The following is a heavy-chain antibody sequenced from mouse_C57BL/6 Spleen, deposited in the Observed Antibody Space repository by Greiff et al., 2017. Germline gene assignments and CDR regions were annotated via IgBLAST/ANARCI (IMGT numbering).Heavy chain of an antibody. CDR1: GYTFTSYW. CDR3: ARQYFDV. CDR2: IDPSDSYT. J-gene: IGHJ1*03. Sequence: QVHVKQPGAELVKPGASVKLSCKASGYTFTSYWMQWVKQRPGQGLEWIGEIDPSDSYTNYNQKFKGKATLTVDTSSSTAYMQLSSLTSEDSAVYYCARQYFDVWGTGTTVTVSS. V-gene: IGHV1-50*01.